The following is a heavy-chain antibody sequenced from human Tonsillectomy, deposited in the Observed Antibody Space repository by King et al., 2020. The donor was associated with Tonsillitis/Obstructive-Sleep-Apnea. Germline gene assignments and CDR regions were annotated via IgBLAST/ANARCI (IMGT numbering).Heavy chain of an antibody. CDR1: GGSISSSSYY. J-gene: IGHJ6*03. CDR2: IYYSGST. D-gene: IGHD6-6*01. V-gene: IGHV4-39*01. Sequence: QLQESGPGLVKPSETLSLTCTVSGGSISSSSYYWGWIRQPPGKGLEWIGSIYYSGSTYYNPSLKSRVTISVDTSKNQFSLKLSSVTAADTAVYYCASRYSSSHYYYYMDVWGKGTTVTVSS. CDR3: ASRYSSSHYYYYMDV.